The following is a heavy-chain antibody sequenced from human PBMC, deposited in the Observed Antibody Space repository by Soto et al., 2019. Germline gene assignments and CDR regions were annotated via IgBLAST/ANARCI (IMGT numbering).Heavy chain of an antibody. Sequence: QVQLVESGGGLVKPGGSLRLSCAASGFTFSDYYMSWIRQAPGKGLEWVSYISSSGSTIYYADSVKGRLTISRDNAKNSLYLQMNGLRAEDPAVYYCASPQKVCSGGSCRPFDYWGQGTLVTVSS. CDR2: ISSSGSTI. J-gene: IGHJ4*02. D-gene: IGHD2-15*01. CDR1: GFTFSDYY. CDR3: ASPQKVCSGGSCRPFDY. V-gene: IGHV3-11*01.